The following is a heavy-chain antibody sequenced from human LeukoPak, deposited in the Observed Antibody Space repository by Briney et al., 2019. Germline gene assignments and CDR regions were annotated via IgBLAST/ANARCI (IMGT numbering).Heavy chain of an antibody. CDR3: ARAPHYYGSDKLFFDF. V-gene: IGHV4-59*11. D-gene: IGHD3-10*01. Sequence: SETLSLTCTVSGDTIRSHYWTWIRQTPEKGLEWIGYISHSGTTNYNPSLKSRFTISVDTSKNQFYLKVKSVTAADTAVYYCARAPHYYGSDKLFFDFWGQGTLVTVSS. J-gene: IGHJ4*02. CDR1: GDTIRSHY. CDR2: ISHSGTT.